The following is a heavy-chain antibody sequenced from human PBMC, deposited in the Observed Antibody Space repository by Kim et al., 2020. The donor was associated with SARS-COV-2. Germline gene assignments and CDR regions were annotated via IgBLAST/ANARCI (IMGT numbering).Heavy chain of an antibody. D-gene: IGHD6-19*01. V-gene: IGHV1-3*01. CDR1: GYTFTSYA. Sequence: ASVKVSCKASGYTFTSYAMHWVRQAPGQRLEWMGWINAGNGNTKYSQKFQGRVTITRDTSASTAYMELSSLRSEDTAVYYCARVGRQQWLVRDYFDYWGQGTLVTVSS. CDR3: ARVGRQQWLVRDYFDY. J-gene: IGHJ4*02. CDR2: INAGNGNT.